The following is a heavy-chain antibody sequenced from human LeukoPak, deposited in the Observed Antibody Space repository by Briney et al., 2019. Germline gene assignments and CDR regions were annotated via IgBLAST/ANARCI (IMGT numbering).Heavy chain of an antibody. CDR2: ISSNGGST. Sequence: GGSLRLSCEASGFTFSSFAMHWVRQAPGKGLEYVSAISSNGGSTYYANSVKGRLTISRDNSKNTLYLQMGSLRAEDMAVYYCARGAVVVTNYFDFWGQGTLVTVSS. V-gene: IGHV3-64*01. J-gene: IGHJ4*02. CDR3: ARGAVVVTNYFDF. CDR1: GFTFSSFA. D-gene: IGHD3-22*01.